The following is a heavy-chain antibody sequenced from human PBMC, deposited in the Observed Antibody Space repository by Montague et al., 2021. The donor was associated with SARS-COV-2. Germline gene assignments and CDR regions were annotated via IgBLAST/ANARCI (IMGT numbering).Heavy chain of an antibody. J-gene: IGHJ4*02. D-gene: IGHD6-19*01. V-gene: IGHV4-4*02. CDR1: GGSIKTYIW. CDR3: AKDVSLSVAALDS. CDR2: ILHSGTA. Sequence: SETLSLTCAVSGGSIKTYIWWSWVRQAPGKGLEWLGEILHSGTANYNPSLKSRVTISVDKSWNEFSLKLSSLTAADTAVYFCAKDVSLSVAALDSWGQGTLVTVSS.